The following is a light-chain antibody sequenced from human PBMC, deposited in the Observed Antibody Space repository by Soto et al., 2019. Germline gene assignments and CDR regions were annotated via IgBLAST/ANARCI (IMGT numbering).Light chain of an antibody. CDR1: SSDIGDYNY. Sequence: QSALTQPASVSGSPGQSIAISCTGTSSDIGDYNYVSWYQQHPGKAPKLMIFDVSNRPSGVSNRFSGSKSGTSASLAITGLQAEDEADYYCQSYDSSLSGSGVFGGGTKLTVL. CDR2: DVS. J-gene: IGLJ2*01. V-gene: IGLV2-14*01. CDR3: QSYDSSLSGSGV.